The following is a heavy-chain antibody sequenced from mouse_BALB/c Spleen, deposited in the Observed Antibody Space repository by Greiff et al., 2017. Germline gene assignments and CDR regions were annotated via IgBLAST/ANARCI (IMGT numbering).Heavy chain of an antibody. J-gene: IGHJ1*01. CDR2: IRLKSNNYAT. CDR3: TRDDGYFDV. D-gene: IGHD2-3*01. CDR1: GFTFSNYW. Sequence: EVKLVESGGGLVQPGGSMKLSCVASGFTFSNYWMNWVRQSPEKGLEWVAEIRLKSNNYATHYAESVKGRFTISRDDSKSSVYLQMNNLRAEDTGIYYCTRDDGYFDVWGAGTTVTVSS. V-gene: IGHV6-6*02.